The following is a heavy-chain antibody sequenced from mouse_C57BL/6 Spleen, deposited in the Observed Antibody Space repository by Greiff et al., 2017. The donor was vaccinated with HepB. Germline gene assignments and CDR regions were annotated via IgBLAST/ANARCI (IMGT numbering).Heavy chain of an antibody. CDR1: GFSLSTFGMG. V-gene: IGHV8-8*01. Sequence: QVTLKVSGPGILQPSQTLSLTCSFSGFSLSTFGMGVGWIRQPSGKGLEWLAHIWWDDDKYYNPALKSRLTISKDTSKTQVFLKIANVDTADTATYYCARDYYGSSEDYYAMDDWGQGTSVTVSS. J-gene: IGHJ4*01. CDR3: ARDYYGSSEDYYAMDD. CDR2: IWWDDDK. D-gene: IGHD1-1*01.